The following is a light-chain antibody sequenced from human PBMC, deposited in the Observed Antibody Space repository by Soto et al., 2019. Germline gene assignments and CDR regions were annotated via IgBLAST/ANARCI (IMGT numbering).Light chain of an antibody. J-gene: IGLJ2*01. CDR2: EVS. CDR3: CSYAGSYTLV. CDR1: SSDVGNYRF. Sequence: QSALTQPPSASGSPGQTVTISCTGTSSDVGNYRFVSWYQQHPGSAPKLILYEVSERPSWVPDRFSGSKSDNTASLTVSGLQTEDEADYYCCSYAGSYTLVFGGGTKLTVL. V-gene: IGLV2-8*01.